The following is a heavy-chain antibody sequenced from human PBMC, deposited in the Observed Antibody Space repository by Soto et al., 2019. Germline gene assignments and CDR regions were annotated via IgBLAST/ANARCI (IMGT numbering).Heavy chain of an antibody. D-gene: IGHD1-1*01. CDR2: VHISGHS. V-gene: IGHV4-4*02. Sequence: SGTLYLTCTLSGGSVRAPDWWNWVRQSPDKGLEWIAEVHISGHSNYNPSLRSRVSVSIDSSKNQFYLNLNSVTAADTAIYYCARVRQGCSANNCYFDPWGQGTQVNVS. CDR1: GGSVRAPDW. CDR3: ARVRQGCSANNCYFDP. J-gene: IGHJ5*01.